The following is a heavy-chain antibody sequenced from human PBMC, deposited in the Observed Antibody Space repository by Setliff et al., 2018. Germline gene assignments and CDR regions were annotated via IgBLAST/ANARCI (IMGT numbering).Heavy chain of an antibody. Sequence: GESLKISCAASGFTFSYYWSWIRQPPGKGLEWVSAISGSGVSTYYADSLKGRFTISRDNSKNTLYLQMNSLRAEDTAVYYCAKESANYYYYMDVWGKGTKVTVSS. CDR1: GFTFSYY. J-gene: IGHJ6*03. CDR3: AKESANYYYYMDV. V-gene: IGHV3-23*01. CDR2: ISGSGVST.